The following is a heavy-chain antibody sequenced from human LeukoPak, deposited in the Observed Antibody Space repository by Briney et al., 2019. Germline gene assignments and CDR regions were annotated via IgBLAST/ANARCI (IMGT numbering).Heavy chain of an antibody. CDR2: ISPSGDRT. D-gene: IGHD1-14*01. CDR1: GFTFSSYE. Sequence: GGSLRLSCAASGFTFSSYEMNWVRQAPGKGLEWVSTISPSGDRTYYTDSVKGRFTISRDNSKNTLFLRMNSLRAEDTAVYYCVKRVDRTFDYWGQGTLVTVSS. CDR3: VKRVDRTFDY. V-gene: IGHV3-23*01. J-gene: IGHJ4*02.